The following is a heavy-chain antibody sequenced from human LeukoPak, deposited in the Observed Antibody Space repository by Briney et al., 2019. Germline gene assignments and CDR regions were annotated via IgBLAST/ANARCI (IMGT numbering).Heavy chain of an antibody. J-gene: IGHJ1*01. CDR2: MNGNSGDT. CDR1: GFTLTIYV. CDR3: VRGRYIAGAGD. D-gene: IGHD1-26*01. V-gene: IGHV1-8*01. Sequence: ASVKVSCKTSGFTLTIYVINWVRQATGQGLEWMGWMNGNSGDTGYAQKFQGRVTMTMNTSIRTAYMELSNLRSEDAAVYYCVRGRYIAGAGDWGQGTPVTVSS.